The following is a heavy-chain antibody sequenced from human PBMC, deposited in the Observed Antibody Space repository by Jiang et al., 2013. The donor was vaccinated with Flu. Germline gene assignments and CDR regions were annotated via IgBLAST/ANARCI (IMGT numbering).Heavy chain of an antibody. Sequence: SISSYYWSWIRQPPGKGLEWIGYIYYSGSTNYNPSLKSRVTISVDTSKNQFSLKLSSVTAADTAVYYCARDGVIGCSGGSCYFDYWGQGTLVTVSS. V-gene: IGHV4-59*01. CDR3: ARDGVIGCSGGSCYFDY. J-gene: IGHJ4*02. D-gene: IGHD2-15*01. CDR2: IYYSGST. CDR1: SISSYY.